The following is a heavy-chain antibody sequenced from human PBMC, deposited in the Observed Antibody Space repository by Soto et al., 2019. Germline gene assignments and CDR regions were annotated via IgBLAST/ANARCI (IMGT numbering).Heavy chain of an antibody. J-gene: IGHJ4*02. Sequence: GSLRLSCAASGFTFGGSAMHWVRQASGKGLEWVGHIRSKTNSYATAYAESVKGRFTISRDDSMNTAYLQMNSLKTEDTAVYFCTRQTDAVQWLVVPADYNFDYWGQGTLVTVSS. CDR1: GFTFGGSA. CDR2: IRSKTNSYAT. D-gene: IGHD6-19*01. CDR3: TRQTDAVQWLVVPADYNFDY. V-gene: IGHV3-73*01.